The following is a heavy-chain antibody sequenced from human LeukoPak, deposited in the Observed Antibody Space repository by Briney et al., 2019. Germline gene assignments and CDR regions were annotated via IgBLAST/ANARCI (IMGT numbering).Heavy chain of an antibody. Sequence: PGGSLRLSCAASGFTVSNNYMSWVRQAPGKGLEWVSVIYTGVNPYYVESVKGRFTISRDNSKNTLFLQMNRLRAEDTAVYYCAGRRVLDASFDYWGQGTLVTVSS. CDR2: IYTGVNP. D-gene: IGHD3-16*01. J-gene: IGHJ4*02. CDR3: AGRRVLDASFDY. V-gene: IGHV3-66*01. CDR1: GFTVSNNY.